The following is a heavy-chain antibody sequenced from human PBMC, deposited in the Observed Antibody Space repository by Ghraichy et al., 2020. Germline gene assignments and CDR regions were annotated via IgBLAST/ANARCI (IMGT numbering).Heavy chain of an antibody. D-gene: IGHD3-22*01. CDR1: GFTFSSYS. CDR3: ARDRRFDVRVIYDSSASDPHAFDM. Sequence: GGSLRLSCAASGFTFSSYSMNWVRQAPGKGLEWVSSISASSTYIYYADSVRGRFTISRDNARDSLYLQMNSLRAEDTALYYCARDRRFDVRVIYDSSASDPHAFDMWGQGTMVTVSS. CDR2: ISASSTYI. V-gene: IGHV3-21*01. J-gene: IGHJ3*02.